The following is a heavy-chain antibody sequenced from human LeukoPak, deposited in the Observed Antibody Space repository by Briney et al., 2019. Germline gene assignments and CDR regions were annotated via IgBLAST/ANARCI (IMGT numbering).Heavy chain of an antibody. Sequence: GGSLRLSCAASGFTLSNYGMHWVRQAPGKGLEWVAVIWYDGSDKYYADSVKGRFTISRDNAKNTLYLQMNSLRAEDTAVYYCARGVSSWYVFDYWGQGTLVTVSS. D-gene: IGHD6-13*01. CDR1: GFTLSNYG. CDR2: IWYDGSDK. J-gene: IGHJ4*02. CDR3: ARGVSSWYVFDY. V-gene: IGHV3-33*01.